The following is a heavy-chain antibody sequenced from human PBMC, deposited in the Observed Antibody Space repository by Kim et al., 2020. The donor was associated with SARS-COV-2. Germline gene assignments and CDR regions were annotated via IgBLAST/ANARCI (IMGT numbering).Heavy chain of an antibody. Sequence: GESLKISCKGSGYILSSYWIGWVRQMPGKGLEWMGIIYPGDSDTRYSPSFQGQVTISADKSISTSYLQWSSLNASDHAMFYFATSPSYDYAWGGFYYWGQ. J-gene: IGHJ4*02. CDR2: IYPGDSDT. CDR1: GYILSSYW. V-gene: IGHV5-51*01. CDR3: ATSPSYDYAWGGFYY. D-gene: IGHD3-16*01.